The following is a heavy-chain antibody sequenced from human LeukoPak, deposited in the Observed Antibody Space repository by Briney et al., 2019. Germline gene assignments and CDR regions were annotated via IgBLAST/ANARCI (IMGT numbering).Heavy chain of an antibody. D-gene: IGHD3-9*01. CDR1: GYTFTSYG. V-gene: IGHV1-18*04. J-gene: IGHJ3*02. Sequence: ASVKVSCKASGYTFTSYGISWVRQAPGQGLEWVGWISAYNGNTNYAQKLQGRVTMTTDTSPSTAYMELRSLRSDDTAVYYCARAYYDILTGYYRSPDAAFDIWGQGTMVTVSS. CDR3: ARAYYDILTGYYRSPDAAFDI. CDR2: ISAYNGNT.